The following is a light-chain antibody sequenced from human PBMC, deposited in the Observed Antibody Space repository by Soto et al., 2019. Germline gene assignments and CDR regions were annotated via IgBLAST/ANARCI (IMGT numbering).Light chain of an antibody. CDR3: VSWDDSLSGLV. CDR2: EVS. Sequence: QSVLTQPASVSGSPGQSITISCTGSSSDFTTYHYVSWYRQHPGKAPKLMIYEVSHRPSGVSNRFSGSKSGNTASLTITGLQAEDEADYYCVSWDDSLSGLVFGTGTKLTVL. V-gene: IGLV2-14*01. J-gene: IGLJ1*01. CDR1: SSDFTTYHY.